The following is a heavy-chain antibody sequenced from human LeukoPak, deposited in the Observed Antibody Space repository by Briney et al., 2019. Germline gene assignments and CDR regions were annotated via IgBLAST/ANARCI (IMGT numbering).Heavy chain of an antibody. CDR2: IYYSGST. CDR1: GDSISNYY. V-gene: IGHV4-59*01. CDR3: AKALRYYYDSSGYFTEAYYFDY. D-gene: IGHD3-22*01. Sequence: SETLSLTCTVSGDSISNYYWSWIRQPPGKGLEWIGYIYYSGSTNYNPSLKSRVTISVDMSKNQFSLKLTSVTAADTAVYYCAKALRYYYDSSGYFTEAYYFDYWGQGTLVTVSS. J-gene: IGHJ4*02.